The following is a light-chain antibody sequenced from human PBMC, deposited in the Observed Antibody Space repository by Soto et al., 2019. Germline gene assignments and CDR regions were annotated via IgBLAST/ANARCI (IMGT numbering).Light chain of an antibody. CDR1: QSVLYSSNNQNY. CDR2: WAS. CDR3: QQYYTTPET. J-gene: IGKJ1*01. Sequence: DIVMTQSPDSLAVSLGERATINYKSSQSVLYSSNNQNYLAWYQQTPGQPPKLLIYWASTRESGVPDRFSGSGSGTDFTLTISSLQAEDVAVYYCQQYYTTPETFGQGTKVEIK. V-gene: IGKV4-1*01.